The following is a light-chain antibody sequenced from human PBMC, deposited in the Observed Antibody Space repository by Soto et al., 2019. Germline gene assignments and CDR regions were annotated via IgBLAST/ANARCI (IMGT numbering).Light chain of an antibody. J-gene: IGKJ4*01. CDR3: QQYNNWPPLT. CDR2: GAS. Sequence: EIVRTQSPATLSLSPEERATLSSRASLSVSSNLAWYQQKPGQAPRLLIYGASTRATGIPARFSGSGSGTEFTLTISSLQSEDFAVYYCQQYNNWPPLTFGGGTKVEIK. CDR1: LSVSSN. V-gene: IGKV3-15*01.